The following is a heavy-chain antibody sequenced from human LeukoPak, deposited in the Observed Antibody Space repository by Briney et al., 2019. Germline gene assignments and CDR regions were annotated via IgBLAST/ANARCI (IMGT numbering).Heavy chain of an antibody. D-gene: IGHD3-22*01. CDR3: ARVGYYDSSGYYYGDDC. V-gene: IGHV4-34*01. Sequence: PSETLSLTCAVYGGSFSGYYWSWIRQPPGKGLEWIGEINHSGSTNYNPSLKSRVTISVDTSKNQFSLKLSSVTAADTAVYYCARVGYYDSSGYYYGDDCWGQGTLVTVSS. J-gene: IGHJ4*02. CDR2: INHSGST. CDR1: GGSFSGYY.